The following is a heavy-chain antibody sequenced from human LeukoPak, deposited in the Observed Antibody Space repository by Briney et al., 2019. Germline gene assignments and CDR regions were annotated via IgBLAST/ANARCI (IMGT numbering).Heavy chain of an antibody. CDR1: GFTFSSYD. CDR2: ISYDGSNK. J-gene: IGHJ4*02. V-gene: IGHV3-30*18. Sequence: PGGSLRLSCAASGFTFSSYDMHWVRQAPGKGLEWVAVISYDGSNKYYADSVKGRFTISRDNSKNTLYLQMNSLRAEDTAVYYCAKDRRDGYNYALDYWGQGTLVTVSS. CDR3: AKDRRDGYNYALDY. D-gene: IGHD5-24*01.